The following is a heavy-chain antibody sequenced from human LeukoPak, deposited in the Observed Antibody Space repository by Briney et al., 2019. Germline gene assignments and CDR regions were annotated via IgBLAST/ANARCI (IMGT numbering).Heavy chain of an antibody. CDR1: GFTFSSYE. CDR2: ISGSGGSSK. D-gene: IGHD3-22*01. CDR3: AKDYYYDSSGYYGASGY. J-gene: IGHJ4*02. Sequence: PGGSLRLSCAASGFTFSSYEMSWVRQAPGKGLEWVSAISGSGGSSKYYADSVKGRFTIFRDNSKNTLYLQMNSLRAKDTAVYYCAKDYYYDSSGYYGASGYWGQGTLVTVSS. V-gene: IGHV3-23*01.